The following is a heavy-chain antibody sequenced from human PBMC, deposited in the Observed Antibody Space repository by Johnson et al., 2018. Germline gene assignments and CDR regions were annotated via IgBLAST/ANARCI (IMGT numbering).Heavy chain of an antibody. V-gene: IGHV3-30-3*01. CDR2: ISHNEIDK. CDR1: GVTLSTSI. CDR3: AREAYSSGRAGIFHI. D-gene: IGHD6-19*01. J-gene: IGHJ3*02. Sequence: QVQLVQSGGGVVQXGTSLRLSCGVSGVTLSTSIMHWVRQAPGKGLEGVALISHNEIDKQYGDSAKDRFTISRDISKNTVYLQMNSLRVEDTAVYYCAREAYSSGRAGIFHIWGQGTMVTVSS.